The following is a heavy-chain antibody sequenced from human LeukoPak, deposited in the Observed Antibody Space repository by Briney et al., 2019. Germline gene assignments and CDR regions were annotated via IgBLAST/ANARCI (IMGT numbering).Heavy chain of an antibody. V-gene: IGHV4-39*01. D-gene: IGHD6-6*01. CDR1: GGSISSSSYY. Sequence: SETLSLTCTVSGGSISSSSYYWGWIRQPPGKGLEWIGSIYYSGSTYYNPSLKSRVTISVDTSKNQFSLKLSSVTAADTAVYYCARPYSSSSGRFDYWGQGTLVTVSS. CDR3: ARPYSSSSGRFDY. J-gene: IGHJ4*02. CDR2: IYYSGST.